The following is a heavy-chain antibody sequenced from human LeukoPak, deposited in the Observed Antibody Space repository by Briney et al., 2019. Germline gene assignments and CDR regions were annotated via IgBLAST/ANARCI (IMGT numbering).Heavy chain of an antibody. J-gene: IGHJ4*02. CDR3: ATPPAPGATSLIDY. CDR1: GYTLTELS. Sequence: ASVKVSCKVSGYTLTELSMHWVRQAPGKGLEWMGGFDPEDGETIYAQKFQGRVTMTEDTSTDTAYMELSSLRSEDAAVYYCATPPAPGATSLIDYWGQGTLVTVSS. CDR2: FDPEDGET. D-gene: IGHD1-26*01. V-gene: IGHV1-24*01.